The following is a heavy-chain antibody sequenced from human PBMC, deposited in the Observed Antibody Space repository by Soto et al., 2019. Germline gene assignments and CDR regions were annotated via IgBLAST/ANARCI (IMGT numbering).Heavy chain of an antibody. D-gene: IGHD5-18*01. Sequence: QVQLVQSGAEVKKPGASVKVSCKASGYTFTSYDINWVRQAPGQGLEWMGWMNPNSGNTGYAQKFQGRVAMSRNTSLSTAYMDLSSLRSEDTAVYYWARVGQLWPPYYYYGMEVWGRGTTVTVSS. CDR2: MNPNSGNT. J-gene: IGHJ6*02. V-gene: IGHV1-8*01. CDR1: GYTFTSYD. CDR3: ARVGQLWPPYYYYGMEV.